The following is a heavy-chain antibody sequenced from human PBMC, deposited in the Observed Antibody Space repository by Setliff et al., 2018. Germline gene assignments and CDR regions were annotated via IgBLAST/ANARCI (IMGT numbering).Heavy chain of an antibody. CDR1: GYTFTSYD. V-gene: IGHV1-8*02. Sequence: ASVKVSCKASGYTFTSYDINWVRQATGQGLEWMGWMNPNSGNTSYEQKFQGRVTVTKDTSISTAYMELSRLRSDDTAVYYCVRDLTNPDSSDLWGPGTTVTVSS. CDR2: MNPNSGNT. J-gene: IGHJ3*01. D-gene: IGHD2-8*01. CDR3: VRDLTNPDSSDL.